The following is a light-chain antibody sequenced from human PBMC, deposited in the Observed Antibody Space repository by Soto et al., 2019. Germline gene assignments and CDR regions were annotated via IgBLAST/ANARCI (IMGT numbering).Light chain of an antibody. Sequence: DIVMTQSPDSLDVYLGERANINCKSSQSVLYSSNNKNYLAWYQQKPGQPPKLLIYWASTRESGVPDRFSGSGSGTDFTLTISSLQPEDFATYYCQQLNSYPLTFGGGTKVDIK. J-gene: IGKJ4*01. V-gene: IGKV4-1*01. CDR3: QQLNSYPLT. CDR1: QSVLYSSNNKNY. CDR2: WAS.